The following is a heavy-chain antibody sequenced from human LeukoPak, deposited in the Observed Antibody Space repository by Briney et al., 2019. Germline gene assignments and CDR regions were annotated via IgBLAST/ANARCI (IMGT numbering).Heavy chain of an antibody. CDR1: WGTFSSYA. V-gene: IGHV1-69*13. CDR2: IIPIFGTA. Sequence: SAKVSCKASWGTFSSYAISWVRQAPGQGLEWMGEIIPIFGTANYAQKLQGTVTITADESTSTDYMGLSSLSSEDTSVYYCASDSSSWAFDYWGQGTLVTVSS. D-gene: IGHD6-13*01. J-gene: IGHJ4*02. CDR3: ASDSSSWAFDY.